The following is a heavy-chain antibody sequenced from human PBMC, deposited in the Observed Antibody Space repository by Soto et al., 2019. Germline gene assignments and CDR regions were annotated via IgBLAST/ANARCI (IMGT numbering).Heavy chain of an antibody. Sequence: ASLKVSCKDSVYTFTIYDISWMRQGTGQGLEWMGWMNPNSGNTGYAQKFQGRVTMTRNTSISTAYMELSSLRSEDTAVYYCARLIAVADADVWGQGTLVTVSS. CDR3: ARLIAVADADV. CDR1: VYTFTIYD. D-gene: IGHD6-19*01. CDR2: MNPNSGNT. V-gene: IGHV1-8*01. J-gene: IGHJ4*02.